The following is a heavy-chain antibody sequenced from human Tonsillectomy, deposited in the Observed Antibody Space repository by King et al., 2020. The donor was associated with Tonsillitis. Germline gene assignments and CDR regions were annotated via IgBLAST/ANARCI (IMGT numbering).Heavy chain of an antibody. V-gene: IGHV3-53*01. CDR3: ARDVPYGDYEHPYHYVDY. CDR2: IYSGGST. Sequence: VQLVESGGGLIQPGGSLRLSCAASGFTVSSNYMSWVRQAPGKGLEWVSVIYSGGSTYYADSVKGRFTISRDKSKNTLYLQMNSLRAEDTAVYYCARDVPYGDYEHPYHYVDYWGQGTLVTVSS. D-gene: IGHD4-17*01. CDR1: GFTVSSNY. J-gene: IGHJ4*02.